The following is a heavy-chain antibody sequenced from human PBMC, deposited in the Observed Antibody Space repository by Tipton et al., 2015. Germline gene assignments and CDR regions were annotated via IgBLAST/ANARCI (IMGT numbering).Heavy chain of an antibody. CDR1: GFSFSHYG. V-gene: IGHV3-30*03. Sequence: SLRLSCAASGFSFSHYGMNWVRQAPGKGLEWVASISYDGSNKYYADSVKGRFAISRDNSKNTLFLQMNSLRAEDTAVYYCARDPQTMVRGVDWFDLWGQGTLVTVSS. D-gene: IGHD3-10*01. J-gene: IGHJ5*02. CDR3: ARDPQTMVRGVDWFDL. CDR2: ISYDGSNK.